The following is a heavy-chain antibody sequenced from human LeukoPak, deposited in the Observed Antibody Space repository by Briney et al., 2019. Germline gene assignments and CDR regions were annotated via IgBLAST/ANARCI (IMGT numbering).Heavy chain of an antibody. CDR2: IYYSGST. Sequence: KPSETLSLTCTVSGGSISSYYWSWIRQPPGKGLEWIGYIYYSGSTNYNPSLKSRVTISVDTSKNQFSLKLSSVTAADTAVYYCARTGGYYDSSGYYYAGFDYWGQGTLVTVSS. J-gene: IGHJ4*02. V-gene: IGHV4-59*12. CDR1: GGSISSYY. CDR3: ARTGGYYDSSGYYYAGFDY. D-gene: IGHD3-22*01.